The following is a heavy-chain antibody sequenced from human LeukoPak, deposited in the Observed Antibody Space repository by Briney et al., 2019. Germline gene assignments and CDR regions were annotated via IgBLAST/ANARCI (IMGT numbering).Heavy chain of an antibody. D-gene: IGHD6-19*01. Sequence: GRSLRLSCAASGFTFDDYAMHWVRQAPGKGLEWVSGISWNSGSIGYADSVKGRFTISRDNAKNSLYLQMNSLRAEDTALYYCAKGANVAVPGTYWFDPWGQGTLVTVSS. CDR1: GFTFDDYA. J-gene: IGHJ5*02. CDR2: ISWNSGSI. V-gene: IGHV3-9*01. CDR3: AKGANVAVPGTYWFDP.